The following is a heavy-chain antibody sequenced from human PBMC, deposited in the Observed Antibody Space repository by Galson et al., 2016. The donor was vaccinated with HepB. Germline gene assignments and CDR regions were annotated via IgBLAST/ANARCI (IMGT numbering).Heavy chain of an antibody. D-gene: IGHD2-2*01. CDR1: GFTFGDYT. CDR3: AKGGCASPSCHVSSYYLYGMDV. Sequence: SLRLSCAATGFTFGDYTITWVRQPPGKGLEWVSAVNSGGGTAYADSVKGRFATSRDSSKNTVYLQMSSLRVEDTAVYYCAKGGCASPSCHVSSYYLYGMDVWGQGTTVTVSS. J-gene: IGHJ6*02. CDR2: VNSGGGT. V-gene: IGHV3-23*01.